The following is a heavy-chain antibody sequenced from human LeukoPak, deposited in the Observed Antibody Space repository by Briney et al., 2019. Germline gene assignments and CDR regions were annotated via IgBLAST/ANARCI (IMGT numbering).Heavy chain of an antibody. D-gene: IGHD3-10*01. CDR3: ARTYYYGSGAFDY. J-gene: IGHJ4*02. CDR2: ISAYNGNT. CDR1: GGTFSSYA. Sequence: VASVKVSCKASGGTFSSYAISWVRQAPGQGLEWMGWISAYNGNTNYAQKLQGRVTMTTDTSTSTAYMELRSLRSDDTAVYYCARTYYYGSGAFDYWGQGTLVTVSS. V-gene: IGHV1-18*01.